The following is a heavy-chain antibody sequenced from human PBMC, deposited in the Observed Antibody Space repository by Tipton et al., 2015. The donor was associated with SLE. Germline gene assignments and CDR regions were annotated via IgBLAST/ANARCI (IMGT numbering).Heavy chain of an antibody. V-gene: IGHV4-4*09. CDR3: ARVATKKDWFDP. D-gene: IGHD5-12*01. Sequence: TLSLTCAVYGGSFSGYYWTWIRQPAGKGLEWIGYIYTSESTNYNPSLKSRVTISVDTSKNQFSLKLSSVTAADTAVYYCARVATKKDWFDPWGQGTLVTVSS. J-gene: IGHJ5*02. CDR2: IYTSEST. CDR1: GGSFSGYY.